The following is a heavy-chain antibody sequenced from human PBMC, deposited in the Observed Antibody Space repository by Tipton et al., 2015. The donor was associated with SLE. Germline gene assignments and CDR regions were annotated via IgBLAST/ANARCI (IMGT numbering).Heavy chain of an antibody. CDR1: GFTFSSYA. Sequence: QLVQSGGGLVQPGGSLRLSCAASGFTFSSYAMSWVRQAPGKGLEWVSAISGSGGSTYYADSVKGRFTISRDNAKNTLYLQMNSLRAEDTAVYYCARGSGDYDFWSGYPSEYFDYWGQGTLVTVSS. J-gene: IGHJ4*02. CDR2: ISGSGGST. CDR3: ARGSGDYDFWSGYPSEYFDY. V-gene: IGHV3-23*04. D-gene: IGHD3-3*01.